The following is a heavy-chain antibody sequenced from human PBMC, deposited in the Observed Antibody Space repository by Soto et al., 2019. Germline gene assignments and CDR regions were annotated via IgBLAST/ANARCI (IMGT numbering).Heavy chain of an antibody. CDR1: GGSISSGYYY. Sequence: SETLSLTCSVSGGSISSGYYYWSWIRQPPGEGLEWIGNSYYSGNTYDNPCLKRRLIIAINTSKNQCSLKVGSVTGADTADYYCASSSLYGMDVWGQGTTVTASS. J-gene: IGHJ6*02. V-gene: IGHV4-30-4*01. CDR3: ASSSLYGMDV. CDR2: SYYSGNT.